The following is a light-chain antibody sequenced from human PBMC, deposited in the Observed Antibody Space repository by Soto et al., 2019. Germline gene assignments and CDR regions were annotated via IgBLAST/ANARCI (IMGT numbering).Light chain of an antibody. J-gene: IGKJ5*01. Sequence: DIQMTQSPSSLSASVGDRVTITCRASESISRHLNWYQQKPGKAPKLLIYAASSLQNGVPSRFSGGGSGTDFTLTISNRQPEDFATYYCQQIYSPLSSTFGQGTRLEIK. CDR2: AAS. V-gene: IGKV1-39*01. CDR3: QQIYSPLSST. CDR1: ESISRH.